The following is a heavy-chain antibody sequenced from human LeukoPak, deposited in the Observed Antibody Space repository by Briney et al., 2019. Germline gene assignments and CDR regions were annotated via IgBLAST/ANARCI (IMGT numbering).Heavy chain of an antibody. CDR1: GGSFSGYY. Sequence: PSETLSLTCAVYGGSFSGYYWSWIRQPPGKGLEWIGEINHSGSTNYNPSLKSRVTISVDTSKNQFSLKLSSVTAADTAVYYCARGSVRYDILTGYYNPRSPTTFDYWGQGTLVTVPS. CDR3: ARGSVRYDILTGYYNPRSPTTFDY. V-gene: IGHV4-34*01. J-gene: IGHJ4*02. CDR2: INHSGST. D-gene: IGHD3-9*01.